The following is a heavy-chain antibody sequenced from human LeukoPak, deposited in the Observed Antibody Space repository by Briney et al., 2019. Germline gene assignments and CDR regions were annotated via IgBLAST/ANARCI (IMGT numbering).Heavy chain of an antibody. CDR2: IYYSGST. CDR3: TRLDPNWYFEL. CDR1: GASITSYY. J-gene: IGHJ2*01. Sequence: PSETLSLTCTVSGASITSYYWGWIRQPPGKGLECIGYIYYSGSTNYNPSLKRRVSMSVGTSRAQCSLRLSSVAAADTAVYYCTRLDPNWYFELWGRGTLVTVSS. V-gene: IGHV4-59*08.